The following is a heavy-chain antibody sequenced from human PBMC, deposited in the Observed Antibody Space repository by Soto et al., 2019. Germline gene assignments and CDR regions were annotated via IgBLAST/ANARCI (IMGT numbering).Heavy chain of an antibody. J-gene: IGHJ3*02. V-gene: IGHV4-59*08. D-gene: IGHD6-6*01. CDR2: IYYSGST. CDR1: GGSISSFY. Sequence: SETLSLTSTVSGGSISSFYWSWIRQPPGKGLEWIGYIYYSGSTNYNPSLKSRVTISVDTSKNQFSLKLSSVTAADTAVYYCARHVRARFYKQLVAAFDIWGQGTMVTVSS. CDR3: ARHVRARFYKQLVAAFDI.